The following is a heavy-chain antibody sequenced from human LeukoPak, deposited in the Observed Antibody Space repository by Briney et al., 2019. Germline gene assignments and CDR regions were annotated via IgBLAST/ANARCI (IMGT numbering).Heavy chain of an antibody. V-gene: IGHV3-30*18. Sequence: PGGSLRLSCAASGFTFSSYGMHWVRQAPGKGLEWVAVISYDGSNKYYADSVKGRFTISRGNSKNTLYLQMNSLRAEDTAVYYCAKRASGSGTSLYYFDYWGQGTLVTVSS. CDR3: AKRASGSGTSLYYFDY. CDR2: ISYDGSNK. J-gene: IGHJ4*02. CDR1: GFTFSSYG. D-gene: IGHD3-10*01.